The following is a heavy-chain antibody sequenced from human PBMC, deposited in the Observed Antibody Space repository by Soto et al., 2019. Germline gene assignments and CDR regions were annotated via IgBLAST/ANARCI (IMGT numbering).Heavy chain of an antibody. CDR2: ISYDGSNK. Sequence: QVQLVESGGGVVQPGRSLRLSCAASGFTFSSYAMHWVRQAPGKGLEWVAVISYDGSNKYYADSVKGRFTISRDNSKNTLYLQMNSLRAEDTAVYYCARLQHEGAGQTLNYFDYWGQGTLVTVSS. D-gene: IGHD4-4*01. V-gene: IGHV3-30-3*01. CDR1: GFTFSSYA. J-gene: IGHJ4*02. CDR3: ARLQHEGAGQTLNYFDY.